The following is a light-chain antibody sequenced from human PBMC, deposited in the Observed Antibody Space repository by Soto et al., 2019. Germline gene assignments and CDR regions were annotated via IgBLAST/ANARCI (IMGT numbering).Light chain of an antibody. CDR2: GDS. CDR3: QQYNSYRT. J-gene: IGKJ1*01. CDR1: QSISGT. V-gene: IGKV1-5*01. Sequence: DIQMTQSPSTLSAPFGDIVTVTCRASQSISGTLAWYQQKPGKAPKLLMYGDSSLERGVPARFSGSGSGTEFTLTISSLQPDDFATYSCQQYNSYRTFGQGTKVDIK.